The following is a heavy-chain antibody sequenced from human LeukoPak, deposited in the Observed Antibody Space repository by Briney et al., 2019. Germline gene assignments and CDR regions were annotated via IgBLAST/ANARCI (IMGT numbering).Heavy chain of an antibody. D-gene: IGHD3-3*01. CDR1: GYTFTSYD. Sequence: GASVKVSCKASGYTFTSYDINWVRQATGQGLEWMGWMNPNSGSTGYAQKFQGRVTMTRNTSISTAYMELSSLRSEDTAVYYCARGRFLETNWFDPWGQGTLVTVSS. J-gene: IGHJ5*02. CDR2: MNPNSGST. V-gene: IGHV1-8*01. CDR3: ARGRFLETNWFDP.